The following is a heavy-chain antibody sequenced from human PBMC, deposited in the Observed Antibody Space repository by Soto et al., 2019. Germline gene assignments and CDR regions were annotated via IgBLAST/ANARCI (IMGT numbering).Heavy chain of an antibody. Sequence: GGSLRLSCAASGFTFSSYGMHWVRQAPGKGLEWVAVIWYDGSNKYYADSVKGRFTISRDNSKNTLYLQMNSLRAEDTAGYYCARDGICSSTSCAIDYWGQGTLVTVSS. D-gene: IGHD2-2*01. CDR1: GFTFSSYG. CDR2: IWYDGSNK. CDR3: ARDGICSSTSCAIDY. V-gene: IGHV3-33*01. J-gene: IGHJ4*02.